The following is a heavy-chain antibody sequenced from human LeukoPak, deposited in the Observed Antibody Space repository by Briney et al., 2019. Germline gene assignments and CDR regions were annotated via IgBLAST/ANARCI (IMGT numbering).Heavy chain of an antibody. CDR3: ARTVVGVRGASDVYDI. D-gene: IGHD2-2*01. J-gene: IGHJ3*02. CDR1: GFTFSGYW. V-gene: IGHV3-7*01. CDR2: IRDDGGKT. Sequence: QAGGSLRLSCAASGFTFSGYWMSWVRQAPGKGLEWVANIRDDGGKTYYLDSVKGRFTISRDNAKNSVDLQMSSLRAKDTALYYCARTVVGVRGASDVYDIWGQGTMVTVSS.